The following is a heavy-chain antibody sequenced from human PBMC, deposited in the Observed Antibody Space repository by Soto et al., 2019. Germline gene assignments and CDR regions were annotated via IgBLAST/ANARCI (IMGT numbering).Heavy chain of an antibody. CDR2: ISGDGNDK. Sequence: QVQLVESGGGVVQPGRSLRLSCAASGFIFRNFGMHWVRRAPGKGLEWVATISGDGNDKYYPDSMKGRFTISRDNFNNTRYLQLNSLRPEDTAVYHCVQGASTAHQPLDSWGQGVLVTGSS. J-gene: IGHJ4*02. CDR1: GFIFRNFG. CDR3: VQGASTAHQPLDS. D-gene: IGHD1-26*01. V-gene: IGHV3-30*03.